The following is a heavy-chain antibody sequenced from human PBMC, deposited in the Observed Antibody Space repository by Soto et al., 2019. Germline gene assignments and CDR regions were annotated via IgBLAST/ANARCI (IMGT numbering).Heavy chain of an antibody. CDR1: GYTFTSYA. CDR3: ARHANSRTSKYDYYAVDV. D-gene: IGHD5-12*01. Sequence: ASVKVSCKASGYTFTSYAMHWVRQAPGQRLEWMGWINAGNGNTKYSQKFQGRVTITRDTSASTAYMELSSLRASDSAIYYCARHANSRTSKYDYYAVDVWGLGTSVTVSS. V-gene: IGHV1-3*01. J-gene: IGHJ6*02. CDR2: INAGNGNT.